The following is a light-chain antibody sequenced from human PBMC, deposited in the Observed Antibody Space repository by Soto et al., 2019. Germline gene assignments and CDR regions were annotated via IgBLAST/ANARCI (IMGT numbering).Light chain of an antibody. CDR3: QQYDSYPHT. V-gene: IGKV1-8*01. J-gene: IGKJ1*01. CDR1: QGISSY. Sequence: AIRMTQSPSSFSASTGDRVTITCRASQGISSYLSWYQQKPVKAPKLLIYAASTVQSGVPSRCSGSGSGTAFTLNISCLQSEDFATYYCQQYDSYPHTCGQGTKVEIK. CDR2: AAS.